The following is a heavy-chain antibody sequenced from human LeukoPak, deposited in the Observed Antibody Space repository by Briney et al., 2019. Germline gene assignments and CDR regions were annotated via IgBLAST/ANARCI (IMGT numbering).Heavy chain of an antibody. CDR3: AREGGDYTSGSYNDF. Sequence: SETLSLTCSVSGASISSPGYYWGWIRQPPGKGPEWIGSIYFTGSTYYNPSLARRVSISVDTSNNQFSLKVISVTASDTAVYYCAREGGDYTSGSYNDFWGQGTLVTVSS. CDR2: IYFTGST. CDR1: GASISSPGYY. V-gene: IGHV4-39*02. J-gene: IGHJ4*02. D-gene: IGHD3-10*01.